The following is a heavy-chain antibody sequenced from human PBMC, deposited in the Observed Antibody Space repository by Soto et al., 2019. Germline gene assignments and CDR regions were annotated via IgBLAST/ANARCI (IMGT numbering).Heavy chain of an antibody. CDR1: GSTFRDYT. V-gene: IGHV3-49*03. J-gene: IGHJ4*02. Sequence: GGSLRLSCTASGSTFRDYTLSGFRQGPGKGLGRVGFIRSTAYGLTVEYAASVKGRFTLSRADSKTIVKLQLNSLQTKDPAVYDCSNVDCTSYSCSNLYDYWGQGTLVTVSA. CDR3: SNVDCTSYSCSNLYDY. CDR2: IRSTAYGLTV. D-gene: IGHD2-8*01.